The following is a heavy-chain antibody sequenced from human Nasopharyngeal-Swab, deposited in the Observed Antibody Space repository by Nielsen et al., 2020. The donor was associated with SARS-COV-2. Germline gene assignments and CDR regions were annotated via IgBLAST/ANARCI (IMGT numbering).Heavy chain of an antibody. J-gene: IGHJ6*03. CDR3: ARVPLELVGAYYSYHMDV. V-gene: IGHV4-59*01. CDR2: IYYSGST. CDR1: GGSISTYY. Sequence: SETLSLTCTVSGGSISTYYWGWIRQPPGKGLEWIGYIYYSGSTNYNPSLKSRVTISVDTSKNQFSLKLSSVTAADTAVYYCARVPLELVGAYYSYHMDVWGKGTTVIVSS. D-gene: IGHD6-6*01.